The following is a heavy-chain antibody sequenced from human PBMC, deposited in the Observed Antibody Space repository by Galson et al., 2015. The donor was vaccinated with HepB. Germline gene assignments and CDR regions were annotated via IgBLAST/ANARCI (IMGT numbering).Heavy chain of an antibody. CDR1: GFTFSSYG. CDR2: ISYDGSNK. J-gene: IGHJ6*02. V-gene: IGHV3-30*18. D-gene: IGHD3-10*01. CDR3: AKDQEVRGVIIQGYYYYGMDV. Sequence: SLRLSCAAPGFTFSSYGMHWVRQAPGKGLEWVAVISYDGSNKYYADSVKGRFTISRDNSKNMLYLQMNSLRAEDTAVYYCAKDQEVRGVIIQGYYYYGMDVWGQGTTVTVSS.